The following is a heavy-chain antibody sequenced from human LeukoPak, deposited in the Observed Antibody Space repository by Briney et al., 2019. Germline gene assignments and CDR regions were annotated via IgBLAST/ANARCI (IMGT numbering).Heavy chain of an antibody. CDR3: ARRKAAAGKGIVLDI. CDR2: VNWNGGAA. V-gene: IGHV3-20*04. Sequence: GGSLRLSCAASGFTFDDYGMSWVRQAPGKALEWVSAVNWNGGAAGYADPVKGRFTISRDNAKRSLYLQINSLRAEDTALYYCARRKAAAGKGIVLDIWGQGTMVTVSS. CDR1: GFTFDDYG. J-gene: IGHJ3*02. D-gene: IGHD6-13*01.